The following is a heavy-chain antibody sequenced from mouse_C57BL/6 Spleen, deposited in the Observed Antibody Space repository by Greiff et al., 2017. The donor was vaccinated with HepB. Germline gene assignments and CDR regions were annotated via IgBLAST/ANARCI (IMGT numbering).Heavy chain of an antibody. D-gene: IGHD2-3*01. J-gene: IGHJ1*03. V-gene: IGHV1-22*01. CDR1: GYTFTDYN. CDR2: INPNNGGT. Sequence: VQLKESGPELVKPGASVKMSCKASGYTFTDYNMHWVKQSHGKSLEWIGYINPNNGGTSYNQKFKGKATLTVNKSSSTAYMELRSLTSEDSAVYYCARDDGYYSWYFDVWGTGTTVTVSS. CDR3: ARDDGYYSWYFDV.